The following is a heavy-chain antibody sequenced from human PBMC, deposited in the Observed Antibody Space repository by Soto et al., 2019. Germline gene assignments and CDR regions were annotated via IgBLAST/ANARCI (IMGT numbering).Heavy chain of an antibody. CDR2: INHGGST. Sequence: ETLSLTCAVYGGSFSDLQWSWIRQPPGKGLEWIGEINHGGSTSYNPSLKSRVTISVDTSKNQFSMKLSSVTAADTAVYYCASAKVAGAYYYMDVWGKGTTVTVSS. D-gene: IGHD1-26*01. CDR1: GGSFSDLQ. CDR3: ASAKVAGAYYYMDV. J-gene: IGHJ6*03. V-gene: IGHV4-34*01.